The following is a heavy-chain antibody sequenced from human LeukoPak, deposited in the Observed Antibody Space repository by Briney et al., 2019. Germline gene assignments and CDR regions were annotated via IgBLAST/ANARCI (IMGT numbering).Heavy chain of an antibody. CDR3: ARDPTVTTSFDY. CDR1: GFTFDDYG. D-gene: IGHD4-17*01. V-gene: IGHV3-20*04. J-gene: IGHJ4*02. CDR2: VNWNGGST. Sequence: PGGSLRLSCAASGFTFDDYGMSWVRQAPGKGLEWVSGVNWNGGSTSYADSVEGRFTISRDNAKNSLYLQMNSLRAEDTALYYCARDPTVTTSFDYWGQGTLVTVSS.